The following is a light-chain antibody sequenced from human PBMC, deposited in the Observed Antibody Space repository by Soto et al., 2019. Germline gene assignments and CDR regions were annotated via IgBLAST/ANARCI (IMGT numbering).Light chain of an antibody. CDR1: QSVASSY. CDR2: GAS. CDR3: QQYGISPLVT. J-gene: IGKJ4*01. Sequence: EIVLTQSPGTLSLSPGERATLSCRASQSVASSYLAWYQQKPGQAPRLLIYGASIRATGTPDRFSGSGSGTDFTVSISRLEPEDFAVYYWQQYGISPLVTFGGGTKVELK. V-gene: IGKV3-20*01.